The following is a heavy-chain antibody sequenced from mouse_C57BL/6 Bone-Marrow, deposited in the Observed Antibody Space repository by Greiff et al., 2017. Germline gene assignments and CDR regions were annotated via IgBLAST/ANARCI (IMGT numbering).Heavy chain of an antibody. CDR2: ISDGGSYT. J-gene: IGHJ2*01. CDR1: GFTFSSYA. D-gene: IGHD1-1*01. Sequence: DVMLVESGGGLVKPGGSLKLSCEASGFTFSSYAMSWVRQTPEKRLEWVATISDGGSYTNYPDNVKGRVTLSRDNAKNNLYLQMSHLKSEDTAMYYCASVSYSYNGGSSYFNYWGQGTTLTVSS. CDR3: ASVSYSYNGGSSYFNY. V-gene: IGHV5-4*03.